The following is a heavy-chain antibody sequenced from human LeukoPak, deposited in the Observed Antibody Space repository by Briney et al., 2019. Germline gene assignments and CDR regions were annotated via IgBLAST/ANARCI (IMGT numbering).Heavy chain of an antibody. Sequence: PGGSLRLSCAASGFTFSSYSMNWVRQAPGKGLEWVSSISSSSSYIYYADSVKGRFTISRDNSKNTLYLQMNSLRAEDTAVYYCAKDSPPQGVYWGQGTLVTVSS. CDR1: GFTFSSYS. CDR2: ISSSSSYI. CDR3: AKDSPPQGVY. V-gene: IGHV3-21*01. J-gene: IGHJ4*02. D-gene: IGHD3-10*01.